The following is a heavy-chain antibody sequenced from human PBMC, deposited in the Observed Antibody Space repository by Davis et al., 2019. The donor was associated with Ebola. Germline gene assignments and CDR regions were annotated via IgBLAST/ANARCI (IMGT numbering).Heavy chain of an antibody. CDR1: GGSFRGYY. CDR3: ARGRLRWERVYDY. J-gene: IGHJ4*02. D-gene: IGHD4-23*01. CDR2: INHSGST. Sequence: GSLRLSCAVYGGSFRGYYWSWIRQPPGKGLEWIGEINHSGSTNYNPSLKSRVTISVDTSKNQFSLKLSSVTAADTAVYYCARGRLRWERVYDYWGQGTLVTVSS. V-gene: IGHV4-34*01.